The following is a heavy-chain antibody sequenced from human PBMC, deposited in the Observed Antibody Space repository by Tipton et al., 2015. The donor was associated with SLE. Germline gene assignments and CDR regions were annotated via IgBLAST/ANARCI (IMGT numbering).Heavy chain of an antibody. CDR3: ARAGLGGATASDY. CDR1: GGSISSNY. V-gene: IGHV4-59*01. D-gene: IGHD1-26*01. J-gene: IGHJ4*02. CDR2: IYSSGRT. Sequence: TLSLTCTVFGGSISSNYWTWIRQPPGKGLEWIGHIYSSGRTTYNPSLKSRVSISVDTSKNQFSLKLSSVTAADTAVYYCARAGLGGATASDYWGQGTLVTVSS.